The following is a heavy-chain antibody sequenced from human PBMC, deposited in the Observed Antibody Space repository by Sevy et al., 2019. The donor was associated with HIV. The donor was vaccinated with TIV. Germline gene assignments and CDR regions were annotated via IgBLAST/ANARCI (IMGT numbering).Heavy chain of an antibody. CDR1: GGSISGTY. CDR2: FYSSGNT. J-gene: IGHJ2*01. D-gene: IGHD1-26*01. V-gene: IGHV4-4*07. Sequence: SETLSLTCTVSGGSISGTYWTWIRQPAGKGLEWIGTFYSSGNTDYNPSLKSRVTMSVDTSKNQFSLNLSSVTAADTAVYYCARPSYTGGSVWYFDLWGRGTLVTVSS. CDR3: ARPSYTGGSVWYFDL.